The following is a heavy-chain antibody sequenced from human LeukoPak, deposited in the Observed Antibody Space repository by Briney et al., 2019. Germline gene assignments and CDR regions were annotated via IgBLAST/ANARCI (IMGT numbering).Heavy chain of an antibody. CDR2: IYYSGST. CDR3: ARGSPSRTGLYFDL. Sequence: SESLSLTCTVSVGYVSSSRYRWSWIRQPPGKGLEWIGYIYYSGSTNYNPSLKSRVTISIDTSKNLFSLKLSSVTAADTAVYYCARGSPSRTGLYFDLWGRGTLVTVSS. V-gene: IGHV4-61*01. CDR1: VGYVSSSRYR. D-gene: IGHD3/OR15-3a*01. J-gene: IGHJ2*01.